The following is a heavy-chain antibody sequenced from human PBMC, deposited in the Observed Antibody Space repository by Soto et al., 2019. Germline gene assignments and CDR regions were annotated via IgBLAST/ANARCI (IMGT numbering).Heavy chain of an antibody. CDR2: ISGSGGTT. D-gene: IGHD6-13*01. CDR3: AKDQAAAGTISRYFQH. CDR1: GFSFSTYA. Sequence: EVQLLESGGGLVQPAGSLRLSCAASGFSFSTYAMSWVRQAPGKGLEWVSGISGSGGTTYYADSVEGRFTISRDNSKNTLNLQVNSRRAEDTAVYYCAKDQAAAGTISRYFQHWGQGTLVTVSS. V-gene: IGHV3-23*01. J-gene: IGHJ1*01.